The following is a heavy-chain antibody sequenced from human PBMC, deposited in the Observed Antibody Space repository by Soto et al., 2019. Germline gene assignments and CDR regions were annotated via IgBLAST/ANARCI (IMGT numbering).Heavy chain of an antibody. CDR2: ISGSGGST. Sequence: SLRLSCAASGFTFSSYAMSWVRQAPGKGLEWVSAISGSGGSTYYADSVKGRFTISRDNSKNTLYLQMNSLRAEDTAVYYCAKNLPTTVVTPPLFDYWGQGTLVTVSS. CDR3: AKNLPTTVVTPPLFDY. D-gene: IGHD4-17*01. V-gene: IGHV3-23*01. J-gene: IGHJ4*02. CDR1: GFTFSSYA.